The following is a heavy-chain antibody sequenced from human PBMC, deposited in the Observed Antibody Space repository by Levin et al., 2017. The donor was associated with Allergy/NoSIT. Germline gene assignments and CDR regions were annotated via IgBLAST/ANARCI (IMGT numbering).Heavy chain of an antibody. CDR1: GGSVSSGSYY. J-gene: IGHJ6*03. D-gene: IGHD3-3*01. V-gene: IGHV4-61*01. Sequence: SQTLSLTCTVSGGSVSSGSYYWSWIRQPPGKGLEWIGYMYNSGSTNYNPSLKSRVTISGDTSKNQFSLKLSSVTAADTAVYYCARGPDSWSGYYRPGYYYYMDVWGKGTTVTVSS. CDR3: ARGPDSWSGYYRPGYYYYMDV. CDR2: MYNSGST.